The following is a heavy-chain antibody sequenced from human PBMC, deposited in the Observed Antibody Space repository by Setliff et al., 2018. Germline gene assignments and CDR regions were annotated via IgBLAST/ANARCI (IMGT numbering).Heavy chain of an antibody. D-gene: IGHD1-1*01. Sequence: SETLSLTCSVSGDSMRSHYWSWIRQPPGKGLEWIGYIHPTGSTDYNPSLKSRLTMSLDTSKKQFSLKLTSVTAADTAVYYCAREYNNYYYYLDVWGKGTTVTAP. CDR2: IHPTGST. J-gene: IGHJ6*03. V-gene: IGHV4-59*11. CDR1: GDSMRSHY. CDR3: AREYNNYYYYLDV.